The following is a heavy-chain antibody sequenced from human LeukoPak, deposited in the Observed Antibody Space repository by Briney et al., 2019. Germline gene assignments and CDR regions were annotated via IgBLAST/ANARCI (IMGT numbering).Heavy chain of an antibody. CDR2: ISGSGGST. CDR1: GFTSSSYA. J-gene: IGHJ4*02. CDR3: AKASAMIVVVSKHFDY. D-gene: IGHD3-22*01. Sequence: GGSLRLSCADSGFTSSSYAMSWVRQAPGKGLEWVSAISGSGGSTYYADSVKGRFTISRDNSKNTLYLQMNSLRAEDTAVYYCAKASAMIVVVSKHFDYWGQGTLVTVSS. V-gene: IGHV3-23*01.